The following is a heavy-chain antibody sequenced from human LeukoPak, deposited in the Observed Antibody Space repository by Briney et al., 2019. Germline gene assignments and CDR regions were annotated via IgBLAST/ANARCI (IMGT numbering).Heavy chain of an antibody. J-gene: IGHJ4*02. CDR1: GYTFTSYD. CDR3: ARAVSGSYYLSQDY. V-gene: IGHV1-8*01. Sequence: ASVKVSCKASGYTFTSYDINWVRQATGQGLEWMGRMNPNSGNTGYAQKFQGRVTMTRNTSISTAYMELSSLRSEDTAVYYCARAVSGSYYLSQDYWGQGTLVTVSS. CDR2: MNPNSGNT. D-gene: IGHD1-26*01.